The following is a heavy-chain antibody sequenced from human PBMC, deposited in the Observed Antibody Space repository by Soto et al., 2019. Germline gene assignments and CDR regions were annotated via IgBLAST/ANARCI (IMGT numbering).Heavy chain of an antibody. CDR2: MNPNSGNT. CDR1: GYTFTSYD. J-gene: IGHJ6*03. Sequence: QVPLVQSGAEVKKPGASVKVSCKASGYTFTSYDINWVRQATGQGLEWMGWMNPNSGNTGYAQKFQGRVTMTRNTSISTAYMELSSLRSEDTAVYYCAIEGYYYYYMDVWGKGTTVTVSS. V-gene: IGHV1-8*01. CDR3: AIEGYYYYYMDV.